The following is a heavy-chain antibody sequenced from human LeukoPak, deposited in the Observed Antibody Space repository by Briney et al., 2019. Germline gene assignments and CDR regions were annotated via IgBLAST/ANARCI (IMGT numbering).Heavy chain of an antibody. V-gene: IGHV3-43*01. J-gene: IGHJ4*02. D-gene: IGHD4-17*01. CDR1: GFTFDDYT. Sequence: GGSLRLSCAASGFTFDDYTMHWVRQAPGKGLEWVSLISWDGGSTYYADSVKGRFTISRDNSKNSLYLQMNSLRTEDTALYYCAKDQNLYTVTMEPDYWGQGTLVTVSS. CDR2: ISWDGGST. CDR3: AKDQNLYTVTMEPDY.